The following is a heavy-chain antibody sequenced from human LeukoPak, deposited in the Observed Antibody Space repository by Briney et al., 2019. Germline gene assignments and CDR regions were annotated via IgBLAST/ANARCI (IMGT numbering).Heavy chain of an antibody. D-gene: IGHD1-26*01. CDR3: ARDGRFIVADYYYGMDV. Sequence: ASVKVSCKVSGYTLTELSMHWVRQAPGEGLEWMGGFDPEDGETIYAQKFQGRVTMTEDTSTDTAYMELSSLRSEDTAVYYCARDGRFIVADYYYGMDVWGQGTTVTVSS. V-gene: IGHV1-24*01. CDR2: FDPEDGET. J-gene: IGHJ6*02. CDR1: GYTLTELS.